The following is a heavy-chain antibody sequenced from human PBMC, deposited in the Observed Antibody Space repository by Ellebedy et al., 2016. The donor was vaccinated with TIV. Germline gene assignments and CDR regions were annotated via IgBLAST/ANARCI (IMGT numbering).Heavy chain of an antibody. J-gene: IGHJ4*02. CDR2: ISVGADTT. Sequence: GGSLRLSCAASGYAFSNYAVSWVRQAPGKGLEWVSTISVGADTTYYAGSVKGRFTISRDSFQNTLYLQMDSLRVDDTATYYCARDPPGIASSGPYRWGQGTRVTVSA. V-gene: IGHV3-23*01. D-gene: IGHD6-13*01. CDR1: GYAFSNYA. CDR3: ARDPPGIASSGPYR.